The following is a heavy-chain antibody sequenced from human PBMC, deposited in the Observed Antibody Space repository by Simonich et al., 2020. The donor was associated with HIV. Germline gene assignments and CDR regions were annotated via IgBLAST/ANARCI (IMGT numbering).Heavy chain of an antibody. CDR3: ARRTGYDLDY. D-gene: IGHD5-12*01. CDR2: INHSGSN. J-gene: IGHJ4*02. CDR1: GGSFRGYY. V-gene: IGHV4-34*01. Sequence: QVHLQQWGAGLLKPSETLSLTCAVYGGSFRGYYWPWIGQPPGKGLEWIGEINHSGSNDYNPSLKSRVTISVDTSKNQFSLKLSSVTAADTAVYYCARRTGYDLDYWGQGTLVTVSS.